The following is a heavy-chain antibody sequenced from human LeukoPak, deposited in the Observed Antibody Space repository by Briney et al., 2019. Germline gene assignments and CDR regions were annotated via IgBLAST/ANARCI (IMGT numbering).Heavy chain of an antibody. D-gene: IGHD3-10*01. CDR2: ISSSGSTI. CDR1: GFIVSSNY. Sequence: GGSLRLSCAASGFIVSSNYMSWVRQAPGKGLEWVSYISSSGSTIYYADSVKGRFTISRDNAKNSLYLQMNSLRAEDTAVYYCARVREDTGGDYWGQGTLVTVSS. J-gene: IGHJ4*02. V-gene: IGHV3-11*04. CDR3: ARVREDTGGDY.